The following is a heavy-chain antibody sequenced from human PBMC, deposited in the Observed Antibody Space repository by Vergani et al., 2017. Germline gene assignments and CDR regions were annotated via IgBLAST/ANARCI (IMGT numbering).Heavy chain of an antibody. D-gene: IGHD3-22*01. CDR2: INPNSGGT. CDR3: ARDGGRAGYYYDSSDLFDP. Sequence: QVQLVQSGAEVKKPGASVKVSCKASGYTFTGYYMHWVRQAPGQGLEWMGWINPNSGGTNYAQKFQGRVTMTRDTSISTAYMELSRLRSDDTAVYYCARDGGRAGYYYDSSDLFDPWGQGTLVTVSS. J-gene: IGHJ5*02. V-gene: IGHV1-2*02. CDR1: GYTFTGYY.